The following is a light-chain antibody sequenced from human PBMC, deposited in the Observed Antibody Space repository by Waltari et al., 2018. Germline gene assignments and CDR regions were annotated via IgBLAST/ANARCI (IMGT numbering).Light chain of an antibody. CDR1: SSDVGDYNY. J-gene: IGLJ2*01. V-gene: IGLV2-14*03. CDR3: SSYIDSSTLEL. Sequence: QSALTQPASVSGSPGQSITISCTGTSSDVGDYNYVSWYQQQPGKAPKLMIYDVSNRPSGVSNRFSGSKSGNTASLTISGLQAEDEADYYCSSYIDSSTLELFGGGTSLTVL. CDR2: DVS.